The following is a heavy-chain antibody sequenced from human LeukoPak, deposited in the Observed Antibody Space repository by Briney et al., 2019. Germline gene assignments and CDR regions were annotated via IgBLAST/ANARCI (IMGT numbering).Heavy chain of an antibody. Sequence: ASVKVSCKASGYTFTGYYMHWVRQAPGQGLEIMGIINPSGDSTTYAQKLQGRVTMTRDTSTSTVYMELSSLRSEDTAVYYCAKLAAAGTAHYYFDYWGQGTLVTVSS. J-gene: IGHJ4*02. CDR1: GYTFTGYY. D-gene: IGHD6-13*01. V-gene: IGHV1-46*01. CDR2: INPSGDST. CDR3: AKLAAAGTAHYYFDY.